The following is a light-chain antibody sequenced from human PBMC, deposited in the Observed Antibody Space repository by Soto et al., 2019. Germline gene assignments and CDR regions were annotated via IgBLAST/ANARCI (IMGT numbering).Light chain of an antibody. V-gene: IGKV3-20*01. J-gene: IGKJ5*01. CDR1: QSVSSTY. CDR3: QQYGGSMT. Sequence: EIELTQSPGTLSLSPGDGATLSCRASQSVSSTYLAWYQQKPGQAHLLLIYGASYRSTGIPDRIRGSGSGTYFAPTISMLDPEDSAVYYCQQYGGSMTFGQGTRLEIE. CDR2: GAS.